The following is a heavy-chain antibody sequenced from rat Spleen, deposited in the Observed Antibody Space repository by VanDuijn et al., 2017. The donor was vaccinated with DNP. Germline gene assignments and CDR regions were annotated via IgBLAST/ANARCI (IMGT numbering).Heavy chain of an antibody. V-gene: IGHV5-29*01. CDR1: GFTFSDYH. CDR3: TRDGVYYGSRNWFAY. J-gene: IGHJ3*01. CDR2: ISYDGSNS. D-gene: IGHD1-6*01. Sequence: EVQLVESGGGLVQPGRSLKLSCAASGFTFSDYHMAWVRQAPTKGLEWVATISYDGSNSNYRDSVKGRFTISRDNAKSTLYLQMNSLRSEDTATYYCTRDGVYYGSRNWFAYWGQGTLVTVSS.